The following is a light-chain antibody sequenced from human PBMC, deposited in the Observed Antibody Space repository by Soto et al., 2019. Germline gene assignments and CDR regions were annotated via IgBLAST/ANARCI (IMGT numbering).Light chain of an antibody. CDR1: QSLVYNDGNTY. CDR3: MQATDCLGT. Sequence: DVVVTQSPLSLPVTLGQPASISCRSTQSLVYNDGNTYLIYEVSNWDSGVPDRFSGSGSGTDFTLKISRVETEDVGVYCCMQATDCLGTFGQGTMVEAK. CDR2: EVS. J-gene: IGKJ1*01. V-gene: IGKV2D-30*01.